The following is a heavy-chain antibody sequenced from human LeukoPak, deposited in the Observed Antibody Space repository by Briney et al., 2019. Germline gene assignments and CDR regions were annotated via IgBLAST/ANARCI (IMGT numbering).Heavy chain of an antibody. CDR3: AKEDQDIVIVPAAD. CDR2: INSDGSST. V-gene: IGHV3-74*01. J-gene: IGHJ4*02. CDR1: GFTFSSYW. D-gene: IGHD2-2*01. Sequence: GGSLRLSCAASGFTFSSYWMHWVRQAPGKGLVWVSRINSDGSSTYYADSVKGGFTISRDNSKNTLYLQMNSLRAEDTAVYYCAKEDQDIVIVPAADWGQGTLVTVSS.